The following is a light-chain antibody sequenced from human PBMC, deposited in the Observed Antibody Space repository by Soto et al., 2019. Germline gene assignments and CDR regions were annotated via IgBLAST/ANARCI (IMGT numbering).Light chain of an antibody. CDR1: QTVSSY. Sequence: IVLTQSPATLSLWPGETAILSCRASQTVSSYLSWYQHKPGQAPRLLIYDASKRAPGIPARFSGSGSGTDFTLTISSLEREDFAVYYCQQRSTSSTFGQGTRLEIE. V-gene: IGKV3-11*01. J-gene: IGKJ5*01. CDR2: DAS. CDR3: QQRSTSST.